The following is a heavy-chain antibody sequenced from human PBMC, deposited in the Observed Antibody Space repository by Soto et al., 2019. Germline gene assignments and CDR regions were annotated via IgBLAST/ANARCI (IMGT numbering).Heavy chain of an antibody. V-gene: IGHV3-23*01. CDR2: IGIGGDI. CDR3: GTGTTHSVFDI. J-gene: IGHJ3*02. D-gene: IGHD1-1*01. CDR1: GFAFSSYA. Sequence: EVQLLESGGGLVQPGGSLRLSCASSGFAFSSYAFSWVRQAPGKGLDWVSSIGIGGDIYYADSVKGRFAISRDNSKNTRCLQMIGLRAEDTAVYYCGTGTTHSVFDIWGHGTMVTVSS.